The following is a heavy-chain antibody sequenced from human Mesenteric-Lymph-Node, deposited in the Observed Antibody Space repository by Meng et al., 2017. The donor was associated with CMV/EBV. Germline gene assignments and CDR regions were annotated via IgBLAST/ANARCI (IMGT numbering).Heavy chain of an antibody. V-gene: IGHV1-3*01. CDR3: ARDRKCSSTSCRFDY. D-gene: IGHD2-2*01. CDR1: GYTFSAYA. CDR2: INCGNGNT. Sequence: SGYTFSAYAMHWVRQVPGQSLEWMAWINCGNGNTRYSEKFQGRITLTRDTSASTAYMELRSLRSDDTAVYYCARDRKCSSTSCRFDYWGQGTLVTVSS. J-gene: IGHJ4*02.